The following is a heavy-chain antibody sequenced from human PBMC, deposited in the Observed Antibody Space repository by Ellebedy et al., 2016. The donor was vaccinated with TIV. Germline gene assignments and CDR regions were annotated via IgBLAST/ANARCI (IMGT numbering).Heavy chain of an antibody. CDR2: IYYSGRT. J-gene: IGHJ4*02. Sequence: SETLSLTXTVPGGSISSDYWNWIWQPPGKGLEWIGSIYYSGRTNYNPALKSRVTISVDTSKNQFSLKLNSVTAADTAVYYCARKRDGSYIDYWGQGTLVTVSS. V-gene: IGHV4-59*01. CDR3: ARKRDGSYIDY. D-gene: IGHD2-15*01. CDR1: GGSISSDY.